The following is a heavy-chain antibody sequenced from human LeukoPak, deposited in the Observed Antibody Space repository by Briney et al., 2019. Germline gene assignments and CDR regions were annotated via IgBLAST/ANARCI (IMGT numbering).Heavy chain of an antibody. CDR1: GGTFSSYA. CDR2: IIPIFGTA. D-gene: IGHD3-16*01. J-gene: IGHJ6*02. CDR3: ARDWDYYYYGMDV. Sequence: ASVKVSCKASGGTFSSYAISWVRQAPGQGLEWMGGIIPIFGTANYAQKFQGRVTITADESTSTAYMELSSLRSEDTAVYYCARDWDYYYYGMDVWGQGTTVTVSS. V-gene: IGHV1-69*13.